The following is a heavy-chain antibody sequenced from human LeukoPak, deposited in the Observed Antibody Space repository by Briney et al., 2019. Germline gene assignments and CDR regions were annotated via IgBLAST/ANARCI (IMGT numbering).Heavy chain of an antibody. D-gene: IGHD6-13*01. CDR1: GGSFSGYY. CDR2: INHSGST. CDR3: ARQGGYIAPLAL. Sequence: SETLSLTCAVYGGSFSGYYWSWIRQPPGKGLEWIGEINHSGSTNYNPSLKSRVTISVDTSKNQFSLKLSSVTAADTAVYYCARQGGYIAPLALWGQGTLVTVSS. J-gene: IGHJ4*02. V-gene: IGHV4-34*01.